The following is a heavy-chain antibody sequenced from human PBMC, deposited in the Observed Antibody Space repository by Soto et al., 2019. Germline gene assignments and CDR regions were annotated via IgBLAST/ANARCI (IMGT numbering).Heavy chain of an antibody. J-gene: IGHJ4*02. D-gene: IGHD1-26*01. CDR1: GDSIGSSSYY. V-gene: IGHV4-39*01. CDR3: ARHGGGSYGFFIDY. Sequence: SETLSLTCTVSGDSIGSSSYYWGWIRQPPGKGLEWIGSIYYSGSTYYNPSLKSRVTISVDTSKNQFSLKLSSVTAADTAVFHCARHGGGSYGFFIDYWGQGTLVTVSS. CDR2: IYYSGST.